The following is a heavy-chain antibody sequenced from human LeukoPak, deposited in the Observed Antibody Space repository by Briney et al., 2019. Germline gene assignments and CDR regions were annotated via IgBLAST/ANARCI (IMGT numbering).Heavy chain of an antibody. CDR2: ITSSSSYT. CDR1: GITFSNYN. D-gene: IGHD1-1*01. V-gene: IGHV3-21*01. J-gene: IGHJ6*03. CDR3: ARDPYNGAYSEGYYYYYMDV. Sequence: KPGGSLRLSCAAPGITFSNYNMNWVRQAPGKGLEWISSITSSSSYTFYADSVEGRFTISRDNAKNSLYLQMNSLRVEDTAIYYCARDPYNGAYSEGYYYYYMDVWGKGTTVTVSS.